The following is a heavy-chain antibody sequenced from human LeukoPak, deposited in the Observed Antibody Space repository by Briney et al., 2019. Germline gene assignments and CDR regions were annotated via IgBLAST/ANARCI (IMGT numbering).Heavy chain of an antibody. V-gene: IGHV1-2*02. D-gene: IGHD1-1*01. CDR1: GYTFIDYY. J-gene: IGHJ3*02. Sequence: ASVKVSCKASGYTFIDYYIHWVRQAPGQGLEWMGWINPNSGDTIYAQKFQGRVTMTRDTSISSAYMELSRLTSDDTAVYYCARVASTTRRHDAFDIWGQGTMVTVSS. CDR3: ARVASTTRRHDAFDI. CDR2: INPNSGDT.